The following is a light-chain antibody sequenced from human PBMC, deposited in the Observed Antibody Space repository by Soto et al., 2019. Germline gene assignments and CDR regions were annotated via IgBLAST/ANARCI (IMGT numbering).Light chain of an antibody. CDR2: DAS. J-gene: IGKJ4*01. CDR3: QQYDDLPLL. CDR1: QHINNY. Sequence: DIQRTQSPSSLSASGRDRVTITFQASQHINNYLNWSPQKPGQAPRLLIYDASNLETGVPSRFSGSGFGTHFTFTISSLQSEDVAPYYCQQYDDLPLLFGGGTRVEIK. V-gene: IGKV1-33*01.